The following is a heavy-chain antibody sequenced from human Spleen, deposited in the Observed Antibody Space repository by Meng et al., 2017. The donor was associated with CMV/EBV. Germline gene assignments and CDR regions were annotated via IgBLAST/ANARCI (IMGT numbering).Heavy chain of an antibody. CDR2: IYYSGST. CDR3: ARSSWGIAALFDY. V-gene: IGHV4-39*01. CDR1: GGSISSSSYY. D-gene: IGHD6-13*01. Sequence: TVSGGSISSSSYYWGWIRQPPGKGLEWIGSIYYSGSTYYNPSLKSRVTISVDTSKNQFSLKLSSVTAADTAVYYCARSSWGIAALFDYWGQGTLVTVSS. J-gene: IGHJ4*02.